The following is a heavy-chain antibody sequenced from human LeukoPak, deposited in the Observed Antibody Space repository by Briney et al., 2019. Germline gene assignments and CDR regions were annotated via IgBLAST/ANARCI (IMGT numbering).Heavy chain of an antibody. CDR1: GGSVSSGSYY. Sequence: PSETLSLTCTVSGGSVSSGSYYWSWIRQPPGKGLEWIGYIYYSGSTNYNPSLKSRVTISVDTSKNQFSLKLSSVTAADTAVYYCARRQWNAFDIWGQGRMVTVSS. J-gene: IGHJ3*02. V-gene: IGHV4-61*01. CDR3: ARRQWNAFDI. D-gene: IGHD6-19*01. CDR2: IYYSGST.